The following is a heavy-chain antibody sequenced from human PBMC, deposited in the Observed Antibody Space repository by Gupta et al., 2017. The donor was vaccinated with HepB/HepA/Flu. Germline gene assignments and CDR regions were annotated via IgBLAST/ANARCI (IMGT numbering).Heavy chain of an antibody. CDR3: ARXSRPGGYGRAMDV. J-gene: IGHJ6*02. CDR1: GSTFTDYH. CDR2: ISYAGSII. D-gene: IGHD4-17*01. Sequence: QVHLVGPGGALGHPGGSLRVSCAAPGSTFTDYHMGWIRQAPGKGLEWVSYISYAGSIIFYTVAGKGRFTTSRDDAKNSLYLEMNSLRSEDXAXYYCARXSRPGGYGRAMDVWGHGTTVTVSS. V-gene: IGHV3-11*01.